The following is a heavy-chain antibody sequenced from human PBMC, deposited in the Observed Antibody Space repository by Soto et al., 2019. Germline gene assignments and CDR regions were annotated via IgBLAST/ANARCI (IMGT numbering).Heavy chain of an antibody. CDR2: IYTGGSA. V-gene: IGHV3-53*01. CDR1: GFTVNTNY. Sequence: EVQLVESGGGLIQPGESLRLSCAASGFTVNTNYMSWVRQAPGKGLEWVSVIYTGGSAYYADSVKGRFTISRDNSKNTLYLQMNSLRAEDTAVYYCARLPHYYGGDEGYWGQGTLVTVSS. J-gene: IGHJ4*02. D-gene: IGHD2-21*02. CDR3: ARLPHYYGGDEGY.